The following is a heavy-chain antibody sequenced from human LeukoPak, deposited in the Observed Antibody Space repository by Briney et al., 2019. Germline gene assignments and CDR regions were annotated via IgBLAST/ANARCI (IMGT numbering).Heavy chain of an antibody. CDR2: IHYSGST. D-gene: IGHD6-6*01. CDR3: ARHRYSSSSYFDY. J-gene: IGHJ4*02. CDR1: GGSISSYY. Sequence: SETLSLTCTVSGGSISSYYWSWIRQPPGKGLEWIGYIHYSGSTNYNPSLKSRVTISVDTSKNQFSLKLSSVTAADTAVYYCARHRYSSSSYFDYWGQGTLVTVSS. V-gene: IGHV4-59*08.